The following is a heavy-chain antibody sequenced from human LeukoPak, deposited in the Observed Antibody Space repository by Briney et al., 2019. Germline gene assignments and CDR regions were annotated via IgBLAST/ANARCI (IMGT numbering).Heavy chain of an antibody. D-gene: IGHD1-26*01. CDR3: ASPYGGSYPDY. J-gene: IGHJ4*02. CDR1: GFTFSSYG. CDR2: IWYDGSNK. V-gene: IGHV3-33*01. Sequence: GGSLRLSCAASGFTFSSYGMHWVRQAPGKGLEWVAVIWYDGSNKYYADSVKGRFTISRDNSKNTLYLQMNSLRAEDTAVYHCASPYGGSYPDYWGQGTLVTGSS.